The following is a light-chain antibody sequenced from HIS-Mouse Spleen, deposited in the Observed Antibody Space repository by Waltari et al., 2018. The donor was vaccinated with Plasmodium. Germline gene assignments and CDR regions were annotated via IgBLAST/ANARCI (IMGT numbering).Light chain of an antibody. V-gene: IGLV2-14*03. CDR1: SSDVGGYTN. Sequence: QSALTQPASVSGSTGQSNTISCTGTSSDVGGYTNVSWYQEHPGKAPKIMSYDVSQRPSELSNRFSGSHSGNTASLTICGLQAEDEADYYCSSYTSSSTLLVFGVGTKLTVL. J-gene: IGLJ2*01. CDR3: SSYTSSSTLLV. CDR2: DVS.